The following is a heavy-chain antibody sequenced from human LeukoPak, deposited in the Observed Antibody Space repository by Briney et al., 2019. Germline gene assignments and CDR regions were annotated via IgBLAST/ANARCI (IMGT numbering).Heavy chain of an antibody. CDR1: GGTFIIYA. CDR2: IIPIFGTA. Sequence: SVKVSFKASGGTFIIYAISWVRQAPGQGVEWMGGIIPIFGTANYAQKFQGRVTITADESTSTAYMELSSLRSEDTAVYYCASNTVAGGYWYFDLWGRGTLVTVSS. J-gene: IGHJ2*01. CDR3: ASNTVAGGYWYFDL. D-gene: IGHD6-19*01. V-gene: IGHV1-69*01.